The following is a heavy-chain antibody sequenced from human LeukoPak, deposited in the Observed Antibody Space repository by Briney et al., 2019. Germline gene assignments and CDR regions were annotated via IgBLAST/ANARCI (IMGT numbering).Heavy chain of an antibody. J-gene: IGHJ4*02. Sequence: SETLSLTCTVSGGSISSYYWSWIRRPPGKGLEWIGYIYYSGSTNYNPSLKSRVTISVDTSKNQFSLKLSSVTAADTAVYYCARVLGFGELYFDYWGQGTLVTVSS. CDR3: ARVLGFGELYFDY. D-gene: IGHD3-10*01. CDR2: IYYSGST. V-gene: IGHV4-59*01. CDR1: GGSISSYY.